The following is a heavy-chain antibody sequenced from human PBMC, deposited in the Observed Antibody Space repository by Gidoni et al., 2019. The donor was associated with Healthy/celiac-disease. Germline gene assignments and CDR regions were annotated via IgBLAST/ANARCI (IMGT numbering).Heavy chain of an antibody. D-gene: IGHD5-12*01. J-gene: IGHJ4*02. Sequence: EVQLVESGGGLVQPGRSVRLSCAASGFTFDDYAMHWVRHDPGKGLDWVSGISWNSGSIGYADSVKGRFTISRDNAKISLYLQMNSLRAEDTALYYCAKGSDGYNDYYFDYWGQGTLVTVSS. CDR1: GFTFDDYA. V-gene: IGHV3-9*01. CDR3: AKGSDGYNDYYFDY. CDR2: ISWNSGSI.